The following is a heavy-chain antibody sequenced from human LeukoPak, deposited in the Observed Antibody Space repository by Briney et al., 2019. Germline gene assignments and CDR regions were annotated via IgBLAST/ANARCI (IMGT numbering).Heavy chain of an antibody. CDR3: AREGVGYFFDY. CDR2: IYIGGRT. V-gene: IGHV3-53*05. Sequence: GGSLRLSCAASGFTVSGNYVSWVRQAPGKGLEWVSVIYIGGRTYHADSVKGRFTIPRDNSKNTLFLQMRGLRPEDTAIYYCAREGVGYFFDYWGQGALVTVSS. D-gene: IGHD5-18*01. CDR1: GFTVSGNY. J-gene: IGHJ4*02.